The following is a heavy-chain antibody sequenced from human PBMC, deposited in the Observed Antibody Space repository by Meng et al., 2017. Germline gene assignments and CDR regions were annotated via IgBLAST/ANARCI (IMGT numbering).Heavy chain of an antibody. J-gene: IGHJ5*02. V-gene: IGHV2-5*02. CDR2: IYWDDDK. CDR1: GFSLSTSGVG. Sequence: QITLKESGLKLVKPTQTLTLPCTFSGFSLSTSGVGVGWIRQPPGKALEWLALIYWDDDKRYSPSLKSRLTITKDTSKNQVVLTMTNMDPVDTATYYCAHRRGDSREGWFDPWGQGILVTVSS. CDR3: AHRRGDSREGWFDP. D-gene: IGHD2-21*02.